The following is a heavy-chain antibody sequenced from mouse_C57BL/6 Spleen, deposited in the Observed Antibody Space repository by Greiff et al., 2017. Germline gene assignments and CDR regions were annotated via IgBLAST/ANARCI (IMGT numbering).Heavy chain of an antibody. D-gene: IGHD2-10*01. CDR1: GYTFTDYY. Sequence: EVQLQQSGPVLVKPGASVKMSCKASGYTFTDYYMNWVKQSHGKSLEWIGVINPYNGGTSYNQKFKGKATLTVDKSSSTAYMELNSLTSEDSAVYYCLQQSRDYAMDYWGQGTSVTVSS. CDR3: LQQSRDYAMDY. CDR2: INPYNGGT. V-gene: IGHV1-19*01. J-gene: IGHJ4*01.